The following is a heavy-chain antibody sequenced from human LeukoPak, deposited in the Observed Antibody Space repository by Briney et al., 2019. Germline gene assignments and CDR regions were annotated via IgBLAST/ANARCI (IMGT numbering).Heavy chain of an antibody. D-gene: IGHD3-10*01. Sequence: SETLSLTCTVSGGSISSYYWRWIRQPPGKGLEWIGYIYYSGSTNYNPSLKSRVTISVDTSKNQFSLKLSSVTAADTAVYYCARWYYYGSGRRSYGMDVWGQGTTVTVSS. CDR3: ARWYYYGSGRRSYGMDV. CDR1: GGSISSYY. V-gene: IGHV4-59*01. CDR2: IYYSGST. J-gene: IGHJ6*02.